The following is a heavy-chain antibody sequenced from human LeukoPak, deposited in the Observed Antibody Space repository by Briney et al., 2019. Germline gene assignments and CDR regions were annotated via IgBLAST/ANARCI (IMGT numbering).Heavy chain of an antibody. J-gene: IGHJ4*02. CDR1: GLTINSYS. CDR2: ISSSSSTI. D-gene: IGHD3-10*01. Sequence: GGSLRLSCAASGLTINSYSMNWVRQAPGKGPQWVSYISSSSSTIYYADSGKGRFTISRDNAKNSLYLQMNSLRAEDTAVYYCARALWFGETFPAYWGQGTLVTVSS. V-gene: IGHV3-48*01. CDR3: ARALWFGETFPAY.